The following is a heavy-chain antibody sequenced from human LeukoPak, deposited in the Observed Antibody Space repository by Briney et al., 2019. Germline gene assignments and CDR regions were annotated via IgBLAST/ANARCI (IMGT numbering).Heavy chain of an antibody. D-gene: IGHD6-19*01. V-gene: IGHV4-39*01. CDR1: GVSINSSDYY. Sequence: SETLSLTCTVSGVSINSSDYYWGWLRQPPGKGLEWIGSIYYTGSAYYNPSLKSRVTISVDTSKNQFFLRLRSVTAADTAVYYCASSSSGWLYWGQGTLVTVSS. J-gene: IGHJ4*02. CDR2: IYYTGSA. CDR3: ASSSSGWLY.